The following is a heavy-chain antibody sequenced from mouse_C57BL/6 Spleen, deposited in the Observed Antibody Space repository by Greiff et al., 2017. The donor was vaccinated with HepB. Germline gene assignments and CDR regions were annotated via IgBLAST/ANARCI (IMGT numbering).Heavy chain of an antibody. CDR1: GYTFTDYE. CDR2: IDPETGGT. Sequence: QVQLQQSGAELVRPGASVTLSCKASGYTFTDYEMHWVKQTPVHGLEWIGAIDPETGGTAYNQKFKGKAILTADKSSSTAYMELRSLTSEDSAVYYCTIEAYGNYPAWFAYWGQGTLVTVSA. J-gene: IGHJ3*01. D-gene: IGHD2-1*01. V-gene: IGHV1-15*01. CDR3: TIEAYGNYPAWFAY.